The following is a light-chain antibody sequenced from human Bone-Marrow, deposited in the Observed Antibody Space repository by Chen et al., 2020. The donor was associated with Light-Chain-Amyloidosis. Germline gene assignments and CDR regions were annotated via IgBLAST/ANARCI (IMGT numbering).Light chain of an antibody. J-gene: IGKJ4*01. CDR2: GSS. Sequence: IVFSQSPATISFSPGEGANLPGRASQTISSNYLTWYQKKFGQAPRLLIYGSSSRATGIPDRFTGSGSGTDFTLTINRLEPEDFAMYYCQQYGTSPLTFGGGTKVEIK. V-gene: IGKV3-20*01. CDR3: QQYGTSPLT. CDR1: QTISSNY.